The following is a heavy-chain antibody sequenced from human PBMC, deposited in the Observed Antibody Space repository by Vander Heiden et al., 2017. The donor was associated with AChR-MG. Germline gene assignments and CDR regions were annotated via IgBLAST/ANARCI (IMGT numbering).Heavy chain of an antibody. CDR1: GYTFTGYY. V-gene: IGHV1-2*06. J-gene: IGHJ4*02. CDR3: ATYSSGPVQVAS. D-gene: IGHD6-19*01. CDR2: INPNSGGT. Sequence: QVQRVQSGAEVKKPGASVKVSCKASGYTFTGYYMHWVRQAPGQGLEWMGRINPNSGGTNDAQKFQGRVTMTRDTSISTAYMELSRLRSDDTAVYYCATYSSGPVQVASWGQGTLVTVSS.